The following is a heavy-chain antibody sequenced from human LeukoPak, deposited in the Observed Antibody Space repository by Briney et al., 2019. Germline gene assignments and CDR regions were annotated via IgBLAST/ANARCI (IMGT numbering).Heavy chain of an antibody. Sequence: GGSLRLSCAASGFTFSSYEMNWVRQAPGKGLEWVSYISSSDSTIYYADSVKGRFTISRDNAKNSLYLQMNSLRAEDTAVYYCAELGITMIGGVWGKGTTVTVSS. CDR3: AELGITMIGGV. D-gene: IGHD3-10*02. CDR1: GFTFSSYE. J-gene: IGHJ6*04. V-gene: IGHV3-48*03. CDR2: ISSSDSTI.